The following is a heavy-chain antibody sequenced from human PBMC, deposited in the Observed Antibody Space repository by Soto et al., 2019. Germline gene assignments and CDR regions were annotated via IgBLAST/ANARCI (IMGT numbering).Heavy chain of an antibody. CDR1: GFTFSSYS. V-gene: IGHV3-21*01. D-gene: IGHD1-26*01. Sequence: EVQLVESGGGLVKPGGSLRLSCAASGFTFSSYSMNWVRQAPGKGLEWVSSISSSSSYIYYADSVKGRFTISRDNAKNSLYLQMNSLRAEDTAVYYCAFTSMPLNQWGLSSGSCPRGYWGQGTLVTVSS. CDR3: AFTSMPLNQWGLSSGSCPRGY. J-gene: IGHJ4*02. CDR2: ISSSSSYI.